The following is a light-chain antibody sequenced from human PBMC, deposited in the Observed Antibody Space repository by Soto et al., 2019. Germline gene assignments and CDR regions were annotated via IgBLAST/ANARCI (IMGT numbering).Light chain of an antibody. CDR3: QQYETYSPLT. J-gene: IGKJ4*01. V-gene: IGKV1-5*01. Sequence: DIQMTQSPSTLSASVGDRVTITCRASQSISGWLAWYQQKPGKAPKLLIYDASSLDSGVPSRFSGSGSGTGFTLTISSLQPDDFATYYCQQYETYSPLTFGGGTKVDIK. CDR2: DAS. CDR1: QSISGW.